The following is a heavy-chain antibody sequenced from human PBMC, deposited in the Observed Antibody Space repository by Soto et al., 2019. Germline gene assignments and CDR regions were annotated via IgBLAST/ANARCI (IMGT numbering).Heavy chain of an antibody. CDR3: ARRPGGGSCDY. D-gene: IGHD2-15*01. V-gene: IGHV4-39*01. CDR1: GGPISSSTYY. Sequence: SETLSLTCTVSGGPISSSTYYWGWIRQPPGKGLEWVGNIFYSGSTYYNPSLRSRVTISVDTAKNQFSLKLSSVTAADTAVYYCARRPGGGSCDYGGPGILVTVSS. J-gene: IGHJ4*02. CDR2: IFYSGST.